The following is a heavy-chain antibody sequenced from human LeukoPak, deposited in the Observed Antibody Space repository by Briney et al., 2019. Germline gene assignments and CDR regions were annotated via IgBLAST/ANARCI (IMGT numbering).Heavy chain of an antibody. CDR2: IYYSGST. CDR1: GGSISSGGYY. V-gene: IGHV4-31*03. CDR3: ARERGAYYYDSSAYFDI. J-gene: IGHJ3*02. Sequence: PSETLSLTCTVSGGSISSGGYYWSWIRQHPGKGLEWIGYIYYSGSTYYNPSLKSRVTISVDTPKNQFSLKLSSVTAADTAVYYCARERGAYYYDSSAYFDIWGQGTMVTVSS. D-gene: IGHD3-22*01.